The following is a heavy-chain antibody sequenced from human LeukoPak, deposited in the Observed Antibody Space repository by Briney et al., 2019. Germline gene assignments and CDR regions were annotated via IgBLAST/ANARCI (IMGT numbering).Heavy chain of an antibody. CDR2: ISSSGGNT. CDR1: GFTFSGYS. D-gene: IGHD1-26*01. Sequence: GGSLRLSCVASGFTFSGYSMGWVRQAPGKGLEWVSGISSSGGNTYYADSVKGRFTISRDNSKNTLYLQMNSLRAEDTAVYYCAKVGLWDLHFYFDYRGQGTLVTVSS. CDR3: AKVGLWDLHFYFDY. V-gene: IGHV3-23*01. J-gene: IGHJ4*02.